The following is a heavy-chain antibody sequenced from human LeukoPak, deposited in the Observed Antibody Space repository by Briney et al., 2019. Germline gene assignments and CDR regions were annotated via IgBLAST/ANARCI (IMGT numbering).Heavy chain of an antibody. CDR3: ARGGSITTIRGVIITDAFDI. D-gene: IGHD3-10*01. CDR2: ISAYNGNT. CDR1: GYTFTTYG. J-gene: IGHJ3*02. Sequence: ASVKVSCKASGYTFTTYGIIWVRQARGQGLEWMGWISAYNGNTNYAQKLQGRVTMTTDTSTTTAYMELRSLRSDDTAVYYCARGGSITTIRGVIITDAFDIWGQGTMVTVSS. V-gene: IGHV1-18*01.